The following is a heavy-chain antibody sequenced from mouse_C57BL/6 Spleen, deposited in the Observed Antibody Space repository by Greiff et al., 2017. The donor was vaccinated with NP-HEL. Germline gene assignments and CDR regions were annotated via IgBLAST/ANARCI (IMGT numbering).Heavy chain of an antibody. CDR2: INPNNGGT. Sequence: EVQLQQSGPELVKPGASVKISCKASGYTFTDYYMNWVKQSHGKSLEWIGDINPNNGGTSYNQKFKGKATLTVDKSSSTAYMELRSLTSEDSAVYYCARGNSNYDFDYWGQGTTLTVSS. V-gene: IGHV1-26*01. CDR3: ARGNSNYDFDY. J-gene: IGHJ2*01. D-gene: IGHD2-5*01. CDR1: GYTFTDYY.